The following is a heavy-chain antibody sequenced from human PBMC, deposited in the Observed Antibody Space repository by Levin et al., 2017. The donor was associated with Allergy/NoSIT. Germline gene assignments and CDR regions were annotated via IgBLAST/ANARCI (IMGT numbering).Heavy chain of an antibody. D-gene: IGHD3-10*01. CDR3: ASGANLDYFGSGGSFQH. V-gene: IGHV4-61*01. CDR2: IYYTGST. CDR1: GDSVSSDTYY. Sequence: SETLSLTCTVSGDSVSSDTYYWNWIRQPPGKGLEWIGYIYYTGSTNYNPSLQSRVTMSVDTSRNQFSLKLTSVTAAATAVYYCASGANLDYFGSGGSFQHWGQGTLVTVS. J-gene: IGHJ1*01.